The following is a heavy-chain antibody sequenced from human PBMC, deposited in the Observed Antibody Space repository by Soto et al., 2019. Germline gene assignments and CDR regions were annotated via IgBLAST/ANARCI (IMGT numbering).Heavy chain of an antibody. D-gene: IGHD4-17*01. CDR3: AKEPGVDFGDYCDY. CDR2: ISGSGSNT. J-gene: IGHJ4*02. V-gene: IGHV3-23*01. Sequence: EVQLLESGGSLVQPGGSLRLSCAASGFSFREFAMRWVRQAPGKGLEWVSGISGSGSNTYYADSVRGRFTISRDNSKNTLYLQMNSLGPADTAVYYCAKEPGVDFGDYCDYWGQGTLVTVSS. CDR1: GFSFREFA.